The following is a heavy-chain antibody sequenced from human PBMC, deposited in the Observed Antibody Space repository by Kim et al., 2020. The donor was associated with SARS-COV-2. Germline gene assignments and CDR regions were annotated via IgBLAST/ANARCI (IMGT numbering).Heavy chain of an antibody. V-gene: IGHV3-9*01. CDR2: ISWHSGSI. Sequence: GGSLRLSCAASGFTFGDYAMHWVRQAPGKGLEWVSGISWHSGSIGYADSVKGRFTISRDNAKNSLYLQMNSLRAEDTALYYCAFAGYYQSAYYYYGMDVWGQGTTVTVSS. D-gene: IGHD3-9*01. CDR1: GFTFGDYA. CDR3: AFAGYYQSAYYYYGMDV. J-gene: IGHJ6*02.